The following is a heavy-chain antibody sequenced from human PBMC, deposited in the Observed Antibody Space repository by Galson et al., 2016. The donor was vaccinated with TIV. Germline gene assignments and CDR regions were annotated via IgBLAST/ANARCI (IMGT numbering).Heavy chain of an antibody. CDR1: GFTFSRYA. Sequence: SLRLSCAASGFTFSRYAMSWVRQAPGKGLEWVSAISDSGSSSGQFYADSVKGRFTISRDDSRKTLFLQMTSLRAEASALYYCAKRIMGEWAEVGATLDYWGQGTLVTVSS. D-gene: IGHD1-26*01. CDR3: AKRIMGEWAEVGATLDY. V-gene: IGHV3-23*01. J-gene: IGHJ4*02. CDR2: ISDSGSSSGQ.